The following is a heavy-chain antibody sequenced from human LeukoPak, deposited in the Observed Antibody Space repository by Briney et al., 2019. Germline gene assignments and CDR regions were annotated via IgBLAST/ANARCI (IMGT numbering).Heavy chain of an antibody. D-gene: IGHD2-2*01. CDR3: ARKYCSSTSCLFDC. V-gene: IGHV3-48*03. Sequence: GGSLRLSCAASGITSSTYAMSWVRQAPGKGLEWVSYISSSGSSIYYADSVKGRFTISRDNAKNSLYLQMNSLRAEDTAVYYCARKYCSSTSCLFDCWGQGTLVTVSS. CDR2: ISSSGSSI. CDR1: GITSSTYA. J-gene: IGHJ4*02.